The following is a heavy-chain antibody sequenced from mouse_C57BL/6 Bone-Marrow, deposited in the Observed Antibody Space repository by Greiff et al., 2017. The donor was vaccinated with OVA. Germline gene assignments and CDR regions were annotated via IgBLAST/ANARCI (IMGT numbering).Heavy chain of an antibody. CDR3: AREVWYFDV. Sequence: QVQLQQSGPELVKPGASVKISCKASGYTFTNYWIGWAKQRPGHGLEWIGDIYPGGGYTNYNEKFKGKATLTADKSSSTAYMQFSSLTSEDSAIYYCAREVWYFDVWGTGTTVTVSS. CDR2: IYPGGGYT. J-gene: IGHJ1*03. V-gene: IGHV1-63*01. CDR1: GYTFTNYW.